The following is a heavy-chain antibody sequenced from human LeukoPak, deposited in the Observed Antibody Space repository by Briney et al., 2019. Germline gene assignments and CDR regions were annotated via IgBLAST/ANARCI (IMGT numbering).Heavy chain of an antibody. J-gene: IGHJ3*02. V-gene: IGHV3-53*01. CDR1: GCTVSSNY. CDR2: IYSGGST. CDR3: ATYYCSGGSCYHDAFDI. Sequence: PGGSLRLSCAASGCTVSSNYMSWVRQAPGKGLEWVSVIYSGGSTYYADSVKGRFTISRDNSKNTLYLQMNSLRAEDTAVYYCATYYCSGGSCYHDAFDIWGQGTMVTVSS. D-gene: IGHD2-15*01.